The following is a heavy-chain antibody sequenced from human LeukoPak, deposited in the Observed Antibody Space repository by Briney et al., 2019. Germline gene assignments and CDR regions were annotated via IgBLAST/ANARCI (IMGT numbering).Heavy chain of an antibody. D-gene: IGHD4-17*01. CDR1: GFTFSGYD. J-gene: IGHJ4*02. V-gene: IGHV3-48*03. Sequence: TGGSLRLSCAASGFTFSGYDMHWVRQAPGKGLEWVAYISTTGSTIYYADSVKGRFTISRDNAKNSLYLQMSSLRAKDTAVYYWARGDDDGDNSFVYWGQGTLVTVSS. CDR2: ISTTGSTI. CDR3: ARGDDDGDNSFVY.